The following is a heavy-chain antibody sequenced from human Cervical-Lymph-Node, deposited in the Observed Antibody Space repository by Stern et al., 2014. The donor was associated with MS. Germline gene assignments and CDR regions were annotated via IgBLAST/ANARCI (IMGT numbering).Heavy chain of an antibody. CDR2: IDPSGTT. CDR1: GGSISSYY. D-gene: IGHD3-16*01. V-gene: IGHV4-4*07. CDR3: ASSTGRYDFDP. Sequence: QVQLVQSGPGLVKPSETLSLTCTVSGGSISSYYWNWIRQPAGKGLEWIGRIDPSGTTNYNPSLASRVIMSLGTSKNKFFPKLRTVTAADTAVYYCASSTGRYDFDPWGQGTLVTVSS. J-gene: IGHJ5*02.